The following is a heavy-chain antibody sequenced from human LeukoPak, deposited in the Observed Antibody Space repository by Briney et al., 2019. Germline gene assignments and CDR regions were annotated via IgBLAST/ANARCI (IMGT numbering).Heavy chain of an antibody. CDR1: GFTFSTYW. CDR3: ARDYVGSPDY. D-gene: IGHD3-10*01. CDR2: INGDGSTT. Sequence: PGGSLRLSCTASGFTFSTYWINWVRQSPGKGLVWVALINGDGSTTTHADSVKGRFTISRDNAKNTAYLQMNSLRGEDTAVYFCARDYVGSPDYWGQGTLVTVSA. J-gene: IGHJ4*02. V-gene: IGHV3-74*03.